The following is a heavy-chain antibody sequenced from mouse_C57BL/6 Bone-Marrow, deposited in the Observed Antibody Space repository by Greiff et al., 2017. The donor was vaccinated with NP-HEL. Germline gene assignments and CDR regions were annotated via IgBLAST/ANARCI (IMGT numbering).Heavy chain of an antibody. J-gene: IGHJ4*01. CDR3: ARPHYYGSSPYAMDY. V-gene: IGHV5-6*01. Sequence: VQLKESGGDLVKPGGSLKLSCAASGFTFSSYGMSWVRQTPDKRLAWVATISSGGSYTYYPDSVKGRFTISRDNAKNTLYLQMSSLKSEDTAMYYCARPHYYGSSPYAMDYWGQGTSVTVSS. CDR2: ISSGGSYT. CDR1: GFTFSSYG. D-gene: IGHD1-1*01.